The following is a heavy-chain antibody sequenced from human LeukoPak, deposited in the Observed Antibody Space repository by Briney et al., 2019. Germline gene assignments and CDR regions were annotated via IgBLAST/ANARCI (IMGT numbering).Heavy chain of an antibody. V-gene: IGHV4-59*01. D-gene: IGHD3-10*01. J-gene: IGHJ4*02. CDR1: GGSISSYY. CDR2: IYYSGST. Sequence: PSETLSLTCTVSGGSISSYYWSWIRQPPGKGLEWIGYIYYSGSTNYNPSLKSRVTISVDTSKNQFSLKLSSVTAADTAVYYCARSHGSGGRFDYWGQGTLVTVSS. CDR3: ARSHGSGGRFDY.